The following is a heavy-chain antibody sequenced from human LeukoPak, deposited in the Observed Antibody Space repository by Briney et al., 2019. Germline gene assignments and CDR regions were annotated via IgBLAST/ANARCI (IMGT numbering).Heavy chain of an antibody. D-gene: IGHD3-3*01. CDR3: ARDQQHITIFGVAPGAFDI. CDR1: GYTFTSYY. V-gene: IGHV1-46*01. J-gene: IGHJ3*02. CDR2: INPSGGST. Sequence: ASVTVSCKASGYTFTSYYMHWVRQAPGQGLEWMGIINPSGGSTSYAQKFQGRVTMTRDTSTSTVYMELSSLRSEDTAVYYCARDQQHITIFGVAPGAFDIWGQGTVVTVSS.